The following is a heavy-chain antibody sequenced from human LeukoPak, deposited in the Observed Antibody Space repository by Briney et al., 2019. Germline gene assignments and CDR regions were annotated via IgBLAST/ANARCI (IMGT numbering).Heavy chain of an antibody. D-gene: IGHD3-10*01. V-gene: IGHV4-4*07. Sequence: SETLSLTCTVTGGSISSYYWSWIRQPAGKGLEWIGRIYTSGSTNYNPSLKSRVTMSVDTSKNQFSLKLSSVTAADTAVYYCARYAVYGSGSYYVYWGQGTLLTVSS. CDR2: IYTSGST. CDR3: ARYAVYGSGSYYVY. J-gene: IGHJ4*02. CDR1: GGSISSYY.